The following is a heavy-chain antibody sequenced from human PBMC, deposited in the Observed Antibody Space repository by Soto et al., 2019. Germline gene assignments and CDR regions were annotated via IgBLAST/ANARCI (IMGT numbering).Heavy chain of an antibody. V-gene: IGHV1-69*01. CDR1: GGTFSSYA. Sequence: QVQLVQSGAEVKKPGSSVKVSCKASGGTFSSYAISWVRQAPGQGLEWMGGIIPIFGTANYAQKFQGRVTITADESTSTAYIELSSLRSEDTAVYYCARGGDCSSTSCSSPFDYWGQGTLVTVSS. J-gene: IGHJ4*02. CDR3: ARGGDCSSTSCSSPFDY. CDR2: IIPIFGTA. D-gene: IGHD2-2*01.